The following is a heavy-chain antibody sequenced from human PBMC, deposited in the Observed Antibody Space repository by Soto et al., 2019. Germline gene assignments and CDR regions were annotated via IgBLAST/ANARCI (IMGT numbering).Heavy chain of an antibody. CDR2: ISYDGSNK. D-gene: IGHD6-19*01. J-gene: IGHJ6*02. Sequence: QVQLVESGGGVVQPGRSLRLSCAASGFTFSSYGMHWVRQAPGKGLEWVAVISYDGSNKYYADSVKGRFTISRDNSKNTLYLQMNSLRAEDTAVYYCAKDWPAVACPRIVQGGYGMDVWGQGTTVTVSS. V-gene: IGHV3-30*18. CDR1: GFTFSSYG. CDR3: AKDWPAVACPRIVQGGYGMDV.